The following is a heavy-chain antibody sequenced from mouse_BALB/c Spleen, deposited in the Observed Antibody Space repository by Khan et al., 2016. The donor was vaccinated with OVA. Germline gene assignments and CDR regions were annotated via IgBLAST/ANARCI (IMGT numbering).Heavy chain of an antibody. D-gene: IGHD4-1*01. CDR2: IDPANDNS. Sequence: VQLKQSGAELVKPGASVKLSCTASGFNIKDTHMHWVKQRPEQCLEWIGRIDPANDNSKYDPRFQGKATITADTSSNTAYLHLSSLTSEDTAVYYCAPAGTGDYFDYWGQGTTLTVSS. CDR3: APAGTGDYFDY. V-gene: IGHV14-3*02. CDR1: GFNIKDTH. J-gene: IGHJ2*01.